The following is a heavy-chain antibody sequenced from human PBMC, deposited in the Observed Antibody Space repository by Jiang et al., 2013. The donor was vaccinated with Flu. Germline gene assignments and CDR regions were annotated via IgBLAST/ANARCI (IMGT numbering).Heavy chain of an antibody. CDR2: ISSSSSYI. J-gene: IGHJ4*02. Sequence: SSISSSSSYIYYADSVKGRFIISRDNAKNSLYLQMNSLRAEDTAVYYCARDERFLEWLLYDYWGQGTLVTVSS. CDR3: ARDERFLEWLLYDY. V-gene: IGHV3-21*01. D-gene: IGHD3-3*01.